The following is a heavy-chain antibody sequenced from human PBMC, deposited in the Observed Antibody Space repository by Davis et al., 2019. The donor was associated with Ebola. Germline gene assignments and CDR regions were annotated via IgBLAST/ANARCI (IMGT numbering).Heavy chain of an antibody. CDR3: ARGDRSGWFLADYFDY. V-gene: IGHV1-18*04. CDR1: GYTFTSYG. Sequence: ASVKVSCKASGYTFTSYGITWVRQAPGQGLEWMGWINPHNGNTNYAQNVQGRVTMTTDTSTSTAYMEVGILRSDDTAVYYCARGDRSGWFLADYFDYWGQGTLVTVSS. CDR2: INPHNGNT. D-gene: IGHD6-19*01. J-gene: IGHJ4*02.